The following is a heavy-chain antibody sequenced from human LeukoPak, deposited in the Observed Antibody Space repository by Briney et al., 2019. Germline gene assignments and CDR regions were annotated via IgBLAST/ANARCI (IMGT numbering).Heavy chain of an antibody. CDR1: GFTFSDYY. V-gene: IGHV3-11*01. CDR3: ARVHCSSTSCYRGHFDY. D-gene: IGHD2-2*02. J-gene: IGHJ4*02. Sequence: GGSLRLSCTASGFTFSDYYMSWIRQAPGKGLEWVSYISSSGSTIYYADSVKGRFTISRDNVKNSLYLHMNSLRAEDTAVYYCARVHCSSTSCYRGHFDYWGQGTLVTVSS. CDR2: ISSSGSTI.